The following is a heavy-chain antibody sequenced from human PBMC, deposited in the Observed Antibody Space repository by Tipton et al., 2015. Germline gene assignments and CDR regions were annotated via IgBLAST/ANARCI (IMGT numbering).Heavy chain of an antibody. J-gene: IGHJ4*02. CDR3: ARDGGISGGDDY. CDR2: IHKSSRTI. D-gene: IGHD2-8*02. Sequence: SLRLSCAASGFTFSDYSLTWVRQAPGKGLEWVSYIHKSSRTIYYADSVKGRFTISRDNAKNSLYLQMSSLRDEDTAVYYCARDGGISGGDDYWGQGTLVTVSS. V-gene: IGHV3-48*02. CDR1: GFTFSDYS.